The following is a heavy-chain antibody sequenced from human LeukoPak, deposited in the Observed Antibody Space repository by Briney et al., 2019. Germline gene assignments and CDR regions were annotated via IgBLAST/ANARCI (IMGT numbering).Heavy chain of an antibody. J-gene: IGHJ4*02. D-gene: IGHD1-14*01. CDR1: GVTFSSYA. Sequence: VGSLRLSSAASGVTFSSYAMSWVCQAPGKGRRWVSSISGGGGGAYYTASVKCRFPISRDNSKNTLYLQMNSLRAEDTAVYYCATDRVWGQGTMVTVSS. CDR2: ISGGGGGA. V-gene: IGHV3-23*01. CDR3: ATDRV.